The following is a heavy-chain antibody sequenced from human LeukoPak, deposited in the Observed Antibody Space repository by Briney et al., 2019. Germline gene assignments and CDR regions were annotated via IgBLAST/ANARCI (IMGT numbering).Heavy chain of an antibody. CDR2: LLYDGNTK. Sequence: RPGGSLRLSCAASGFSLSNYGMHWVRQAPGKGLEWVAALLYDGNTKHYADSVKGRFTISRDISKNTFYLQMNSLTAEDTAVYYCARDHRPEIQSYYMDVWGKGTTVAVSS. J-gene: IGHJ6*03. V-gene: IGHV3-33*01. D-gene: IGHD1-14*01. CDR1: GFSLSNYG. CDR3: ARDHRPEIQSYYMDV.